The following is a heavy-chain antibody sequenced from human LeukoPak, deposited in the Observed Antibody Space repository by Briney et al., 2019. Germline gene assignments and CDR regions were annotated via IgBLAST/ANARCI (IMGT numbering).Heavy chain of an antibody. CDR2: LSSSSSVI. Sequence: PGRSLRLSCAASGFTFSTYAMDWVRQAPGKGLEWVSYLSSSSSVIYHADSVKGRFTISRDNAKNSLYLQMNSLRAEDTAVYYCAKAGIAYCGGDCPIGYWGQGTLVTVSS. J-gene: IGHJ4*02. V-gene: IGHV3-48*01. D-gene: IGHD2-21*02. CDR3: AKAGIAYCGGDCPIGY. CDR1: GFTFSTYA.